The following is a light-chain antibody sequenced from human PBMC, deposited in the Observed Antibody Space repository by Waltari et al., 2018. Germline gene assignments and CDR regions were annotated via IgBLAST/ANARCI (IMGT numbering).Light chain of an antibody. V-gene: IGLV1-44*01. CDR1: SSNIGVNV. Sequence: QSVLAQPPSVSGPPGQRVTIFCSGGSSNIGVNVVNWYQHLPGTSPRLLIFTNDQRPSGVPDRVSGSKSGTSASLAISGLQSEDEGHYYCAVWDDNLSGVVFGAGTQVTVL. CDR3: AVWDDNLSGVV. CDR2: TND. J-gene: IGLJ1*01.